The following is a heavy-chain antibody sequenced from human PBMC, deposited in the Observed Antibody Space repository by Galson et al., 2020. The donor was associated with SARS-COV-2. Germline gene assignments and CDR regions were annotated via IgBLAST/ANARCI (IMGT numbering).Heavy chain of an antibody. J-gene: IGHJ4*02. V-gene: IGHV4-59*01. Sequence: ASETLSLTCTVSGGSISSYSWSCIRQPPGKGLEWIGYILSSGSTNYNPSLKSRVTISVDTSKNQFSLKLSAVTAADTAGYYCARGFDYWGQGTLVTVSS. CDR3: ARGFDY. CDR1: GGSISSYS. CDR2: ILSSGST.